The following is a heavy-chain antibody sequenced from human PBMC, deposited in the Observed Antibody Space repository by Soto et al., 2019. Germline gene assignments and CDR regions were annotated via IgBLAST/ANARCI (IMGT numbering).Heavy chain of an antibody. D-gene: IGHD3-22*01. CDR3: AREGETYYYDSSGYYESSAGAFDI. Sequence: ASVKVSFKASGYTFTSYAMHWVRQAPGQRLEWMGWINAGNGNTNYADSVKGRFTISRDNAKNSLYLQMNSLRAEDTAVYYCAREGETYYYDSSGYYESSAGAFDIWGQGTMVTVSS. V-gene: IGHV1-3*01. CDR2: INAGNGNT. J-gene: IGHJ3*02. CDR1: GYTFTSYA.